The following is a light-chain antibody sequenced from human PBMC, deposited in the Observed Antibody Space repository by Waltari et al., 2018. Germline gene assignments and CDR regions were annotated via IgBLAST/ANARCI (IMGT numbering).Light chain of an antibody. J-gene: IGLJ3*02. CDR1: SSDVGFYNY. Sequence: QSALTQPASVSGSPGQSITISCYGTSSDVGFYNYVSWYQHHPGKAPKLMIYDRFSGSKSGNTASLTISGLQAEDEADYYSNSYTGSSSWVFGGGTKVTV. V-gene: IGLV2-14*01. CDR3: NSYTGSSSWV.